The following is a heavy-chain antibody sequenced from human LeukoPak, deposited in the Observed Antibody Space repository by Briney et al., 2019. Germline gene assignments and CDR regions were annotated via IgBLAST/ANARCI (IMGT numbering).Heavy chain of an antibody. J-gene: IGHJ4*02. Sequence: AGGSLRLSCAASGFTFSSYSMHWVRQAPGKGLEWVAFIRYDGSNKYYADSVKGRFTISRDNSKNTLYLQMNSLRAEDTAVYYCAPKVVVITPGSYWGQGTLVTVSS. V-gene: IGHV3-30*02. CDR2: IRYDGSNK. CDR1: GFTFSSYS. CDR3: APKVVVITPGSY. D-gene: IGHD3-22*01.